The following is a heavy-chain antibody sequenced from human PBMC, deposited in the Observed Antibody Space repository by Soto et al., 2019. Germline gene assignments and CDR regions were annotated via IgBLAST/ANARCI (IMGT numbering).Heavy chain of an antibody. CDR1: GYTFTGYY. J-gene: IGHJ2*01. Sequence: QVQLVQSGAEVKKPGASVKVSCKASGYTFTGYYMHWVRQAPGQGLEWMGWINPNSGGTNYAQKFQGWVTMTRDTSISTAYMELRRLRSDDTAVYYCARATVTTTNWYFDLWGRGTLVTVSS. CDR2: INPNSGGT. D-gene: IGHD4-17*01. V-gene: IGHV1-2*04. CDR3: ARATVTTTNWYFDL.